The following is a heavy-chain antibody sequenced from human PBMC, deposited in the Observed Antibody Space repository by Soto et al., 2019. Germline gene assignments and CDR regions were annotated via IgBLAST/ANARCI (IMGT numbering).Heavy chain of an antibody. CDR1: GFTFSDHY. D-gene: IGHD3-10*01. Sequence: PGGSLRLSFAASGFTFSDHYMDWVRQAPGKGLEWVGRTRNKANSYTTEYAASVKGRFTISRDDSKNSLYLQMNSLKTEDTAVYYCARGVTLRNWGQGTLVTVSS. CDR3: ARGVTLRN. CDR2: TRNKANSYTT. V-gene: IGHV3-72*01. J-gene: IGHJ4*02.